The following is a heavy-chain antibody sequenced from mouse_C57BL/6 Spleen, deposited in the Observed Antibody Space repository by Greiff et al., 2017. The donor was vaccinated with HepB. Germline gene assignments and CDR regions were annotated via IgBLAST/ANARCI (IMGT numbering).Heavy chain of an antibody. Sequence: VQLQQSGPELVKPGASVKMSCKASGYTFTDYNMHWVKQSHGKSLEWIGYINPNNGGTSYNQKFKGKATLTVNKSSSTAYMELRSLTSEDSAVYYCARRRIYDGYYYYAMDYWGQGTSVTVSS. CDR3: ARRRIYDGYYYYAMDY. CDR1: GYTFTDYN. CDR2: INPNNGGT. V-gene: IGHV1-22*01. D-gene: IGHD2-3*01. J-gene: IGHJ4*01.